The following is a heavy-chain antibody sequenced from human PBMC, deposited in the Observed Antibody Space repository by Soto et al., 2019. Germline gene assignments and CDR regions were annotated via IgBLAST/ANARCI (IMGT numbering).Heavy chain of an antibody. CDR3: GHLKTDTEVTPATPLFDS. CDR1: GFSISSDSY. J-gene: IGHJ4*02. V-gene: IGHV4-38-2*01. D-gene: IGHD2-2*01. Sequence: SETLSLTCAVSGFSISSDSYWGWMRQSPGKGLEWIGTLSHSGRTFYNPSLKSRVTISADTTKNQFSLSLTSVTAADTAVYYCGHLKTDTEVTPATPLFDSWGQGXLVTVYS. CDR2: LSHSGRT.